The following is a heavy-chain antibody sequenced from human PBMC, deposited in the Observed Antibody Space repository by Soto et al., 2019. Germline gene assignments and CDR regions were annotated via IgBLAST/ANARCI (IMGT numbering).Heavy chain of an antibody. J-gene: IGHJ4*02. CDR1: GFTFEEYT. Sequence: PGGSLRLSCVASGFTFEEYTMHWVRQAPGKGLEWVSLIGWNGIDTYDADSVKGRFTISRDNSKNSLFLQMNSLRAEDTAVYYCAKRSPGSSGWYYFDYWGQGTLVTVSS. CDR2: IGWNGIDT. CDR3: AKRSPGSSGWYYFDY. V-gene: IGHV3-43*01. D-gene: IGHD6-19*01.